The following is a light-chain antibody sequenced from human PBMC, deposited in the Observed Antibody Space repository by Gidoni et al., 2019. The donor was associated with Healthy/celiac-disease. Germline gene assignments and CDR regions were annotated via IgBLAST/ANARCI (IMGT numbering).Light chain of an antibody. Sequence: QSALTQPASLSGSPGPSITISCTGTNSDVGRYNFVSWYQQHPGKAPKLMIYDVSYRPSGVSNRFSGSKSGNTASLTISGLQAEDEADYYCSSYTSSSTVVFGGGTKLTVL. V-gene: IGLV2-14*03. CDR3: SSYTSSSTVV. CDR1: NSDVGRYNF. J-gene: IGLJ2*01. CDR2: DVS.